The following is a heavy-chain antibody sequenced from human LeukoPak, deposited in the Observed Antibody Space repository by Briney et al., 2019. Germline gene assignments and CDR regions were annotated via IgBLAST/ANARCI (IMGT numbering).Heavy chain of an antibody. CDR2: IYYSGST. V-gene: IGHV4-39*06. J-gene: IGHJ3*02. D-gene: IGHD3-22*01. CDR3: ARDAIYDSSGYYYVAAFDI. Sequence: PSETLSLTCTVSGGSISSSSYYWGWIRQPPGKGLEWIGSIYYSGSTYYNPSLKSRVTISVDTSKSQFPLKLSSVTAADTAVYYCARDAIYDSSGYYYVAAFDIWGQGTMVTVSS. CDR1: GGSISSSSYY.